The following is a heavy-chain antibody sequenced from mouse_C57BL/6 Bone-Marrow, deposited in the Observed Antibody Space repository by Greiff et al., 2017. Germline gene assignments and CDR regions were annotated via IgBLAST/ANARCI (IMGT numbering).Heavy chain of an antibody. CDR3: ATTVVANYYAMDY. V-gene: IGHV5-4*01. D-gene: IGHD1-1*01. Sequence: SLERVATISDGGSYTHYPDNVKGRFTISRDNAKNNLYLQMSHLKSEDTAMYYCATTVVANYYAMDYWGQGTSVTVSS. CDR2: ISDGGSYT. J-gene: IGHJ4*01.